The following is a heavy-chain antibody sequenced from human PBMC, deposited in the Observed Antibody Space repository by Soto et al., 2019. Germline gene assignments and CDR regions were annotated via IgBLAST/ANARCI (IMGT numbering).Heavy chain of an antibody. V-gene: IGHV3-23*01. Sequence: GGSLRLSCAASGFTFSSYAMSWVRQAPGKGLEWVSAISGSGGSTYYADSVKGRFTISRENSKNTRYRQMNSLRAEDTAVYYCMLPSWGVIPDYYYYGMDVWGQGTTVTVSS. CDR3: MLPSWGVIPDYYYYGMDV. CDR1: GFTFSSYA. J-gene: IGHJ6*02. CDR2: ISGSGGST. D-gene: IGHD3-16*02.